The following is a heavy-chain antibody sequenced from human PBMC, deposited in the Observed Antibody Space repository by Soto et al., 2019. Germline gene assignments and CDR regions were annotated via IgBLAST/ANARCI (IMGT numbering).Heavy chain of an antibody. V-gene: IGHV4-59*08. CDR3: ARRLRGVRGVIITSRFDP. CDR1: GGSISSYY. Sequence: PSETLSLTCTVSGGSISSYYWSWIRQPPGKGLEWIGYIYYSGSTNYNPSLKSRVTISVDTSKNQFSLKLSSVTAADTAVYYCARRLRGVRGVIITSRFDPWGQGTLVTVSS. CDR2: IYYSGST. D-gene: IGHD3-10*01. J-gene: IGHJ5*02.